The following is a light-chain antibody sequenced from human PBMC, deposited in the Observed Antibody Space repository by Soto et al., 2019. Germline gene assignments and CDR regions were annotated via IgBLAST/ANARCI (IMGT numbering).Light chain of an antibody. J-gene: IGKJ1*01. CDR1: QSISSS. CDR3: QQYNSYPWT. Sequence: IQITESPSTLSASVGDRVRITCRASQSISSSLALYQQKPGKATKLLIYEASILESGVPSRFSGSGSGTEFTLTISSLQPDDFATYYCQQYNSYPWTFAQGTKVDI. CDR2: EAS. V-gene: IGKV1-5*03.